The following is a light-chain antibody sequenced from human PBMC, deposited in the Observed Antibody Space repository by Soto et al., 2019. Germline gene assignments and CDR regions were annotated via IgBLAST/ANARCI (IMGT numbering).Light chain of an antibody. Sequence: EIALTQSPGTLSLSPGERATLSCRASQSVTSSYLAWYQQKPGQAPRLLIYGASTRATGIPARFSGSGSGTDFTLTISSLQPEDFATYYCQQLNSYPLTLGGGTKVDIK. CDR1: QSVTSSY. CDR3: QQLNSYPLT. J-gene: IGKJ4*01. V-gene: IGKV3-20*01. CDR2: GAS.